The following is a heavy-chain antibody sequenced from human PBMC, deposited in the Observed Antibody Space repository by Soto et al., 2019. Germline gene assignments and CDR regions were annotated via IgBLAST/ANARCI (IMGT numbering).Heavy chain of an antibody. J-gene: IGHJ4*02. Sequence: QLQLQESGSGLVKPSQTLSLTCAVSGGSISSGGYSWSWIRQPPGKGLEWIGYIYHSGSTYYNPSLKSRVIISVDRYKNQFSLKMSSVTAADTAVYYCAAGGGLPRYYWGQGTLVTVSS. V-gene: IGHV4-30-2*01. CDR2: IYHSGST. CDR1: GGSISSGGYS. CDR3: AAGGGLPRYY. D-gene: IGHD5-12*01.